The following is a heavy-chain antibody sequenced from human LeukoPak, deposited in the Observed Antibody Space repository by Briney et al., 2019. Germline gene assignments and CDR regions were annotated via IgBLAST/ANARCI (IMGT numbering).Heavy chain of an antibody. CDR1: GFTFDDYA. CDR3: AKDKEMATLSYYFDY. Sequence: PGRSLRLSCAASGFTFDDYAMHWVRQAPGKGLEWVSGISWNSGGIGYADSVKRRFTISRDNAKNSLYLQMNSLRAEDTALYYCAKDKEMATLSYYFDYWGQGTLVTVSS. J-gene: IGHJ4*02. V-gene: IGHV3-9*01. CDR2: ISWNSGGI. D-gene: IGHD2-15*01.